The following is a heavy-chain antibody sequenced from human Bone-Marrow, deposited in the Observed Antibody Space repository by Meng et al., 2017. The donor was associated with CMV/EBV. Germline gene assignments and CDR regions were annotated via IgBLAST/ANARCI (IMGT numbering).Heavy chain of an antibody. Sequence: SLKISCVASGFTFSNYEMNWVRQAPGKGLEWVSGISWNSGSIGYADSVKGRFTISRDNAKNSLYLQMNSLRAEDTALYYCAKGSGYCSSTSCYLDAFDIWGQGTMVTVSS. CDR3: AKGSGYCSSTSCYLDAFDI. CDR2: ISWNSGSI. D-gene: IGHD2-2*01. V-gene: IGHV3-9*01. J-gene: IGHJ3*02. CDR1: GFTFSNYE.